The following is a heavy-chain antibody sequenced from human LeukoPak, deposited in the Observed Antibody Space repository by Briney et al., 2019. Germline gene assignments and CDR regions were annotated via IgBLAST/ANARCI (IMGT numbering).Heavy chain of an antibody. CDR2: ISSGSSYI. V-gene: IGHV3-21*01. CDR3: AREVGYCSGGRCLHYYFDY. J-gene: IGHJ4*02. CDR1: GFTFSSYS. Sequence: PGGSLRLSCAASGFTFSSYSMNWVRQAPGKGLEWVSFISSGSSYIYYADSVKGRFTISRDNAKNSLYLQMSSLRPEDTAVYYCAREVGYCSGGRCLHYYFDYWGQGTLVTVSS. D-gene: IGHD2-15*01.